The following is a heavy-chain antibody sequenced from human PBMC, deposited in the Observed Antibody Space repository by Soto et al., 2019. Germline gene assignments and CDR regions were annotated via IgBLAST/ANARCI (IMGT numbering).Heavy chain of an antibody. CDR1: GFSFSDYS. J-gene: IGHJ6*03. V-gene: IGHV3-21*01. Sequence: GGSLRLSCAASGFSFSDYSMNWVRQAPGKGLKWVSSISASSSYIYYADSLKGRFTVSRDNAKKSLYLQMNSLRAEDTAMYYCARDGAYCSGTGCRDYYHYMDVWGKGTTVTVSS. CDR3: ARDGAYCSGTGCRDYYHYMDV. D-gene: IGHD2-2*01. CDR2: ISASSSYI.